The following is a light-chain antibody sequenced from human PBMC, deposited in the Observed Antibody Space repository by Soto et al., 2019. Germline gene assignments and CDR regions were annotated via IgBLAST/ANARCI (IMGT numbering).Light chain of an antibody. Sequence: IVLTQSPATLSLSPGERATLSCRASQSVSSYLAWYQQQPGQAPRLLIYDASNRATGIPARFSGSGSGTDFTLTISSLEPEDFAVYYCQQRSNWPMYTFGQRTKLEIK. CDR2: DAS. V-gene: IGKV3-11*01. CDR3: QQRSNWPMYT. CDR1: QSVSSY. J-gene: IGKJ2*01.